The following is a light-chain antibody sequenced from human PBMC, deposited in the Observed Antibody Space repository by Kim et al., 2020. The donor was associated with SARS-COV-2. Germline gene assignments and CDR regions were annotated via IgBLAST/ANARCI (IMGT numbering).Light chain of an antibody. CDR3: SSYTSSSTPHVV. CDR2: DVS. J-gene: IGLJ2*01. CDR1: SSDVGGYNY. Sequence: QSALTQPASVSGSPGQSITISCTGTSSDVGGYNYVSWYQQHPGKAPKLMIYDVSKRPSGVSNRFSGSKSGNTVSLTISGLQAEDEADYYCSSYTSSSTPHVVFGGGTQLTVL. V-gene: IGLV2-14*01.